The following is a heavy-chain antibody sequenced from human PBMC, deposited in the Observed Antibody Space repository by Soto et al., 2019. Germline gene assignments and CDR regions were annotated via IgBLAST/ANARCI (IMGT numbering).Heavy chain of an antibody. Sequence: TGGSLRLSCAASGFTFSSYEMNSVRQAPGKGLEWVSYISGRGSVIYYADSVRGRFAISRDNAKNSLYLQMNSLRAEDTAIYYCVRDLYPIQFDYCGQGTLVTVSS. CDR1: GFTFSSYE. J-gene: IGHJ4*02. CDR2: ISGRGSVI. V-gene: IGHV3-48*03. CDR3: VRDLYPIQFDY.